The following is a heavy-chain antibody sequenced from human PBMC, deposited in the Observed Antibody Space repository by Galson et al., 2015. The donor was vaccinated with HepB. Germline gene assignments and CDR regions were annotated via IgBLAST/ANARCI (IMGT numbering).Heavy chain of an antibody. CDR3: VKDVGRDLFGPGA. J-gene: IGHJ5*02. Sequence: SLRLSCAASGFTFRIYGMSWVRQAPGKGLEWVSRIDGSGDRKDYADSVQGRFIVSRDNSKNTLYLQISGLRVEDPDKYYCVKDVGRDLFGPGAWGQGTLVTVSS. CDR1: GFTFRIYG. CDR2: IDGSGDRK. V-gene: IGHV3-23*01. D-gene: IGHD3-10*01.